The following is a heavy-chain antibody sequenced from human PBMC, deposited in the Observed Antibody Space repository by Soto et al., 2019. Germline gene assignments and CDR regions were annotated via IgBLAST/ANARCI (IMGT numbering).Heavy chain of an antibody. CDR2: IWYDGSNK. CDR1: GFTFSSYG. Sequence: GGSLRLSCAASGFTFSSYGMHWVRQTPGKGLEWVAVIWYDGSNKYYADSVKGRFTISRDNSKNTLYLQMNSLRAEDTAVYYCAREKEYYYDSSGYYLDYWGQGTLVTVSS. J-gene: IGHJ4*02. D-gene: IGHD3-22*01. V-gene: IGHV3-33*01. CDR3: AREKEYYYDSSGYYLDY.